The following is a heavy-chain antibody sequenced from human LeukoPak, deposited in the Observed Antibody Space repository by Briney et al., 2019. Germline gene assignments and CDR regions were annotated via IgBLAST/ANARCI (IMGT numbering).Heavy chain of an antibody. CDR2: IYHSGST. V-gene: IGHV4-4*02. J-gene: IGHJ4*02. CDR3: ARVDYDGSGYNFDF. Sequence: SETLSLTCAVSGGSISSSNWWSWVRQPPGKGLEWIGEIYHSGSTNYSPSLKSRVTISVDTSKNQFSLKLSSVTAADTALYYCARVDYDGSGYNFDFWGQGTLVTVSS. CDR1: GGSISSSNW. D-gene: IGHD3-22*01.